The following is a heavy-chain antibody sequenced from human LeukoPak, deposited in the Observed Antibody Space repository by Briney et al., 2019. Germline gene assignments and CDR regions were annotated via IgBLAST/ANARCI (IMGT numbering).Heavy chain of an antibody. CDR2: IGADGATT. V-gene: IGHV3-23*01. D-gene: IGHD3-10*01. J-gene: IGHJ4*02. CDR3: AKYFGSGSYDF. Sequence: APGKGLEWVSHIGADGATTYYADSVKGRFTISRDNSKNTLYLQIDSLSADDTAVYHCAKYFGSGSYDFWGQGTLVTVSS.